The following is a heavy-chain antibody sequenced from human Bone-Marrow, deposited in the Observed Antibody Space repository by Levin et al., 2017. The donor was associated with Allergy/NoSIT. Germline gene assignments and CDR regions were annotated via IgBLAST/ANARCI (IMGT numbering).Heavy chain of an antibody. CDR2: ISYGGST. CDR3: ARNLSPTMVSDH. CDR1: GGSVSSSGYY. Sequence: TSSETLSLTCTVSGGSVSSSGYYWGWVRHPPGKGLEWIGSISYGGSTDYNPSLKSRVTISVDTSENHFSLELNSVTAADTAVYYCARNLSPTMVSDHWGQGTLVTVSS. D-gene: IGHD3-10*01. V-gene: IGHV4-39*07. J-gene: IGHJ4*02.